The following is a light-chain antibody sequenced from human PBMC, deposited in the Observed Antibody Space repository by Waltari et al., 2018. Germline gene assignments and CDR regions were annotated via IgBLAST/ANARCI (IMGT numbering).Light chain of an antibody. V-gene: IGKV2D-29*01. CDR1: QSLLHRDGETY. CDR2: EVS. CDR3: MQSVELPPT. J-gene: IGKJ5*01. Sequence: DFVMTQTPLSLSVTAGQQASISCKSSQSLLHRDGETYLYWYLQKPGQPPQLLIYEVSKRFSGVPDRFSGSGSGTDFTLKISRVEADDVGVYSCMQSVELPPTFGQGTRLEIK.